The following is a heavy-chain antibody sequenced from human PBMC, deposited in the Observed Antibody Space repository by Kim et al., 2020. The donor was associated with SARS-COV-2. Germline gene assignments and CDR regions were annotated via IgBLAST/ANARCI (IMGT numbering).Heavy chain of an antibody. CDR3: ARDTGGHVLLWFGDAFDI. Sequence: KSRVTISVDTSKTQFSLKLSSVTAADTAVYYCARDTGGHVLLWFGDAFDIWGQGTMITVSS. V-gene: IGHV4-39*07. J-gene: IGHJ3*02. D-gene: IGHD3-10*01.